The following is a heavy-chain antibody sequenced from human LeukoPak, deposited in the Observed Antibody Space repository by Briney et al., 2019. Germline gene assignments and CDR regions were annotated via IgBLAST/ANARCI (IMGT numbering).Heavy chain of an antibody. J-gene: IGHJ4*02. CDR2: VYYSGST. V-gene: IGHV4-39*01. D-gene: IGHD6-19*01. CDR3: ARQASSGWYDY. CDR1: GGSISSTRYY. Sequence: SETLSLTCTVSGGSISSTRYYWGWIRQPPGKGLEWYGSVYYSGSTYYNPSIKSLVTISVDTSKYQFSLMLIPMTAANTALYFCARQASSGWYDYWGQGRKVSVSS.